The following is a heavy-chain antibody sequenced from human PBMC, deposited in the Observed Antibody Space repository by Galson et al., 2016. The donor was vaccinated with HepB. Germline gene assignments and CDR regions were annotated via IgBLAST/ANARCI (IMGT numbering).Heavy chain of an antibody. CDR2: IDPSDSCT. D-gene: IGHD2-15*01. V-gene: IGHV5-10-1*01. Sequence: QSGAEVKKPGESLKISCKVSGYSFTKHWIDWARQMPGKGLEWMGRIDPSDSCTNYGPTFQGHVTISTDRATNTASLQWSSLKVSDTGIYFCARQGFCSGSNCRGDAFDIWGQGTTVTVSS. CDR3: ARQGFCSGSNCRGDAFDI. J-gene: IGHJ3*02. CDR1: GYSFTKHW.